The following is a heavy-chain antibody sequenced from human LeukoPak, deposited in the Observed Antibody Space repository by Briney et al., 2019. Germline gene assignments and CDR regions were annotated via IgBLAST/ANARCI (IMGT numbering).Heavy chain of an antibody. CDR2: IWYDGNNK. CDR3: ARRVARYYVDY. CDR1: GFTFRSYG. J-gene: IGHJ4*02. V-gene: IGHV3-33*01. Sequence: PGRSLRLSCAASGFTFRSYGMHWVRQAPGKGLEWVAVIWYDGNNKYYSDSVKGRFTISRDNSKNTLYLQMNSLSAEDTAVYYCARRVARYYVDYWGQGTLVTVSS.